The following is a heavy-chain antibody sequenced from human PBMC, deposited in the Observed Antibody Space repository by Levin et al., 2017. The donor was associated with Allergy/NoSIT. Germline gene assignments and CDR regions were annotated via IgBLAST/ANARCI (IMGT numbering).Heavy chain of an antibody. J-gene: IGHJ6*03. CDR1: GFTFSIYS. D-gene: IGHD4-17*01. V-gene: IGHV3-23*01. CDR2: ISDDGSHT. CDR3: AKGGEYGDATYYYMDV. Sequence: LSLTCAASGFTFSIYSMSWVRQAPGKGLEWVSGISDDGSHTYYADSVKGRFTISRDNSKNTAYLQMNSVRDQATAVFYCAKGGEYGDATYYYMDVWGKGTTVTVSS.